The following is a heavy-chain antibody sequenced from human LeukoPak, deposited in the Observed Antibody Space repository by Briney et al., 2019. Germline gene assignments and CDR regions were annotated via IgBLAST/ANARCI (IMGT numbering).Heavy chain of an antibody. D-gene: IGHD6-19*01. CDR3: AREKVAVAGTALLI. V-gene: IGHV4-34*01. J-gene: IGHJ3*02. CDR2: INHSGST. CDR1: GGSFSGYY. Sequence: PSETLSLTCAVYGGSFSGYYWSWIRQPPGKGLEWIGEINHSGSTNYHPSLKSRVTISVDTSKNQFSLKLSSVTAADTAVYYCAREKVAVAGTALLIWGQGTMVTVSS.